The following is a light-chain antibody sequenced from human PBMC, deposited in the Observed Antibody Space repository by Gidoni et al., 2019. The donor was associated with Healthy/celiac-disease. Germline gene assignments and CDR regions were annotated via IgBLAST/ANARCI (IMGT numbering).Light chain of an antibody. CDR1: NIGSKS. J-gene: IGLJ2*01. V-gene: IGLV3-21*04. CDR3: QVWDSSSDHVV. CDR2: YDS. Sequence: SYVLTQPPPVSVSRGKTARITCGGNNIGSKSVHWYQQKPGQAPVLVIYYDSDRPSGIPERFSGSNSGNTATLTISRVEAGDEADYYCQVWDSSSDHVVFGGGTKLTVL.